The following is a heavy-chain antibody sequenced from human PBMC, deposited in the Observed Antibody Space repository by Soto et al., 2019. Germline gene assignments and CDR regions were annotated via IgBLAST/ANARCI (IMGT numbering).Heavy chain of an antibody. CDR3: AGLYCSASSCYSVGAFDI. CDR2: IWFDGSEK. V-gene: IGHV3-33*01. Sequence: EESLRLSCAASGFTFSSYGMHWVRQAPGKGLEWVALIWFDGSEKYYTESVKGRFTISRDNSKSTLYLQMNSLRAEDTAVYYCAGLYCSASSCYSVGAFDIRGQGTMVTVSS. J-gene: IGHJ3*02. CDR1: GFTFSSYG. D-gene: IGHD2-15*01.